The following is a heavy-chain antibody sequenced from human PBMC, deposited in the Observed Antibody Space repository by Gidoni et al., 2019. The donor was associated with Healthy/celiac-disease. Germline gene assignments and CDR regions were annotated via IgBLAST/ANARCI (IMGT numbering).Heavy chain of an antibody. V-gene: IGHV4-59*01. Sequence: GSTNYNPSLKSRVTISVDTSKNQFSLKLSSVTAADTAVYYCASRLSDGYYYYYMDVWGKGTTVTVSS. CDR3: ASRLSDGYYYYYMDV. CDR2: GST. D-gene: IGHD3-3*02. J-gene: IGHJ6*03.